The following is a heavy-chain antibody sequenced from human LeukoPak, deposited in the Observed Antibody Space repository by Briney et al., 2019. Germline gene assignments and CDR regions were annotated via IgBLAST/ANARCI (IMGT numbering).Heavy chain of an antibody. CDR1: GVSISISNHY. Sequence: SETLSLTCTVSGVSISISNHYWTWIRQPPGEGLQWVGNIYSSGTTNYNPSLKSRVTISVDTSKNQFSLKLTSVTAADTAVYYCARRNYDVLSGYYDAFDIWDQGTMVTVS. J-gene: IGHJ3*02. CDR2: IYSSGTT. V-gene: IGHV4-39*01. CDR3: ARRNYDVLSGYYDAFDI. D-gene: IGHD3-3*01.